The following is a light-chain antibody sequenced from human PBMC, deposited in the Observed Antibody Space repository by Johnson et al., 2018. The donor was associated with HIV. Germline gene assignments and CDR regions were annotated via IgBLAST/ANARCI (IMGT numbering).Light chain of an antibody. CDR2: ENN. J-gene: IGLJ1*01. CDR1: SSNIGNNY. CDR3: GTWDNSLSTCAV. Sequence: QSVLTQSPSVSAAPGQKVTISCSGSSSNIGNNYVSWYQQLPGKAPKLLIYENNMRPSGIPDRFSGSKSGTSATLGIAGLQTGDEADYYCGTWDNSLSTCAVFGTGTKVTVL. V-gene: IGLV1-51*02.